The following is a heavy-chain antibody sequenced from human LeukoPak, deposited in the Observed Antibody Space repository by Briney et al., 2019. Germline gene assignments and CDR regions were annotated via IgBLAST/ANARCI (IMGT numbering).Heavy chain of an antibody. CDR1: GFTFSSYA. J-gene: IGHJ4*02. CDR3: ASRKNYYDSSGYLTDDY. CDR2: ISSSGSTI. Sequence: PGGSLRLSCAASGFTFSSYAMSWVRQAPGKGLEWVSYISSSGSTIYYADSVKGRFTISRDNAKNSLYLQMNSLRAEDTAVYYCASRKNYYDSSGYLTDDYWGQGTLVTVSS. V-gene: IGHV3-48*04. D-gene: IGHD3-22*01.